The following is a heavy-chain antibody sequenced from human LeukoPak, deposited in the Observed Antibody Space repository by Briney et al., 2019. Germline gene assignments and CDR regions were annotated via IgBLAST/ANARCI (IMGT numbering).Heavy chain of an antibody. CDR3: AKDPNFYYCMVV. J-gene: IGHJ6*03. V-gene: IGHV3-23*01. Sequence: PGGSLRLSCAASGFTFRSYNMNWVRQAPGKGLEWVSTISGRRDRKYYEDSVKGRFTISRDNSKNTLYLQMNSLRAEDTAVYYCAKDPNFYYCMVVWVKGTTVTISS. CDR1: GFTFRSYN. CDR2: ISGRRDRK.